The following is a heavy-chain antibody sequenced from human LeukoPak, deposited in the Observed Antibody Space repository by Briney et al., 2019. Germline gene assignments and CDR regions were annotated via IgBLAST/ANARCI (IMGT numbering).Heavy chain of an antibody. Sequence: SVKVPCKASGGTFSSYAISWVRQAPGQGLDWMGGIIPIFGTANYAQKFQGRVTITADESTSTAYMELSSLRSEDTAVYYCARASYCGGDCLDYSGQGTLVTVSS. D-gene: IGHD2-21*02. V-gene: IGHV1-69*13. J-gene: IGHJ4*02. CDR3: ARASYCGGDCLDY. CDR2: IIPIFGTA. CDR1: GGTFSSYA.